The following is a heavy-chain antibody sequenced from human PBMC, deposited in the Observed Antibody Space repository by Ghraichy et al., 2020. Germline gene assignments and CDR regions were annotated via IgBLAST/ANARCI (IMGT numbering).Heavy chain of an antibody. J-gene: IGHJ6*02. V-gene: IGHV4-34*01. CDR1: GGSFSDFY. CDR3: ATRLYYYYDIDV. CDR2: IDHRATT. Sequence: GSLRLSCDVSGGSFSDFYWSWIRQSPGRGLEWIGEIDHRATTYFNPSLNNRVTISVDGSKNQLSLNLTSVTAADTAVYYCATRLYYYYDIDVWGRGTTVTVSS.